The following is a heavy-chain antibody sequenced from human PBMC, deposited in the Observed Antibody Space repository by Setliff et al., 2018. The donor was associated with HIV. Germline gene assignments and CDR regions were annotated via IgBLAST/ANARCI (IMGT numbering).Heavy chain of an antibody. CDR2: VYHSGTT. CDR1: GYSISTAYY. CDR3: ARGQDLGATWTGYYYYYMDV. D-gene: IGHD1-26*01. Sequence: SETLSLTCAVSGYSISTAYYWGWIRQPPGEGLEWIGSVYHSGTTYYNPSLKSRVTISVDMSNNQFSLKVTSVTAADTAVYYCARGQDLGATWTGYYYYYMDVWGKGTTVTVSS. V-gene: IGHV4-38-2*01. J-gene: IGHJ6*03.